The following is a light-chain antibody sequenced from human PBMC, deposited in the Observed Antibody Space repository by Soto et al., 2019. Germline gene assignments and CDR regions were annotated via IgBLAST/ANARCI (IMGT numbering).Light chain of an antibody. Sequence: EIVLTQSPATLSLSPGERATLSCRASQSVSSYLAWYQQKPGQAPRLLIYDASTRATGIPARFSGRGSGTDFTLTISSLEPENYAVYYCQNRSDWSYGFGQGTKLQIK. J-gene: IGKJ2*03. CDR2: DAS. CDR3: QNRSDWSYG. V-gene: IGKV3-11*01. CDR1: QSVSSY.